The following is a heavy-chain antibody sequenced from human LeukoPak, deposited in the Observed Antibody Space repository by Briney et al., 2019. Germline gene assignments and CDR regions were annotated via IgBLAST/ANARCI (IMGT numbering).Heavy chain of an antibody. J-gene: IGHJ1*01. CDR3: TKAISGTYTIQH. V-gene: IGHV3-23*01. CDR2: ISGSGGST. CDR1: GFTLSSYA. D-gene: IGHD6-19*01. Sequence: GGSLRLSCAASGFTLSSYAMKWVRQAPGKGLEWVSAISGSGGSTYYADSVKGRFTISRDNSNNTLYLQMNSLRAEDTAVYYCTKAISGTYTIQHWGQGTLVTVSS.